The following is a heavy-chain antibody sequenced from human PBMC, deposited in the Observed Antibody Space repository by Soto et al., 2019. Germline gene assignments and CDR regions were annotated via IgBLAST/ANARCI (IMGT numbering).Heavy chain of an antibody. CDR3: ARPTLRRPPMPVDY. CDR1: GFTFSSYA. D-gene: IGHD2-2*01. Sequence: GGSLGLSCAASGFTFSSYAMSWVRQTPGKGLEWVSTLSGSDGTTYYADSVKGQFTISRDNSKNTLYLQMNSLRAEDTAVYYCARPTLRRPPMPVDYWGQGTLVTVSS. CDR2: LSGSDGTT. V-gene: IGHV3-23*01. J-gene: IGHJ4*02.